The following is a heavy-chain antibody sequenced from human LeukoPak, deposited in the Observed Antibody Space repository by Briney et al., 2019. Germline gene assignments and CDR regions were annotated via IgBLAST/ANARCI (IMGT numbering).Heavy chain of an antibody. V-gene: IGHV3-30*02. J-gene: IGHJ4*02. D-gene: IGHD4-17*01. CDR2: IRYDGSNK. CDR1: GFTFSSYG. CDR3: AKDSYGDYSHFDY. Sequence: GGSLRLSCAASGFTFSSYGMHWARQAPGKGLEWVAFIRYDGSNKYYADSVKGRFTISRDNSKNTLYLQMNSLRAEDTAVYYCAKDSYGDYSHFDYWGQGTLVTVSS.